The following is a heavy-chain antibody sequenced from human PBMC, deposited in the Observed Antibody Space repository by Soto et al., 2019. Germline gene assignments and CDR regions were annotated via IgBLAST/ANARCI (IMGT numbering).Heavy chain of an antibody. CDR2: IGAYNGNT. CDR1: GYTFTSYG. V-gene: IGHV1-18*01. CDR3: ARDRDNWNSHKFDY. J-gene: IGHJ4*02. Sequence: APVKVSCKASGYTFTSYGISWVRQAPGQGLEWMGWIGAYNGNTNYAQKLQGRVTMTTDTSTSTAYMELRSLRSDDTAVYYCARDRDNWNSHKFDYWGQGTLVTVSS. D-gene: IGHD1-7*01.